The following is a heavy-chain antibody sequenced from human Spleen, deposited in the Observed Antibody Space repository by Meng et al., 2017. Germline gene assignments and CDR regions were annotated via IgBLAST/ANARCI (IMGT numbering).Heavy chain of an antibody. Sequence: ASVKVSCKASGGTFSSYAISWVRQAPGQGLEWMGRIDPKTGDTHYALKFQGRVTMTGDTSISTAYMELSGLRSDDTAMYYCARDEDISAAGKLFGDYWGHGTLVTVSS. CDR1: GGTFSSYA. CDR2: IDPKTGDT. CDR3: ARDEDISAAGKLFGDY. J-gene: IGHJ4*01. D-gene: IGHD6-13*01. V-gene: IGHV1-2*06.